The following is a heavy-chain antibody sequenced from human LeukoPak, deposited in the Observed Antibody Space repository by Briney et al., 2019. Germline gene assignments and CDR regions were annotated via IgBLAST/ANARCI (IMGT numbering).Heavy chain of an antibody. D-gene: IGHD2-2*01. CDR2: IRGSGGNT. J-gene: IGHJ4*02. V-gene: IGHV3-23*01. CDR1: GFTVSNYA. Sequence: GGSLRLSCAASGFTVSNYAMSWVRQAPGKGLEWVSTIRGSGGNTYYVDSVKGRFTISRDTSKNTLYLQMNSLRAEDTALYYCARYCSGTCYSGFEYWGQGTPVTVSS. CDR3: ARYCSGTCYSGFEY.